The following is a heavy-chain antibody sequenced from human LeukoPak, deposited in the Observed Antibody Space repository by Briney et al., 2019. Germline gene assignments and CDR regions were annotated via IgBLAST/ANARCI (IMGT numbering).Heavy chain of an antibody. V-gene: IGHV3-23*01. D-gene: IGHD1-26*01. CDR1: GFTFTSYS. CDR3: AKKAQYNGNYPLDY. Sequence: GGSLRLSCAASGFTFTSYSMSWVRQAPGKGLEWVSGTSDRGDYTYYADSVKGRFTISRDNSKNTLYLQMNSLRAEDTALYFCAKKAQYNGNYPLDYWGQGTLVTDSS. CDR2: TSDRGDYT. J-gene: IGHJ4*02.